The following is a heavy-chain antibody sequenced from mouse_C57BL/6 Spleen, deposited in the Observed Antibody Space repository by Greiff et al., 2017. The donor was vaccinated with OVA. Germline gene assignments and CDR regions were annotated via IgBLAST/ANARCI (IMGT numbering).Heavy chain of an antibody. Sequence: VKLMESGAELVRPGASVTLSCKASGYTFTDYEMHWVKQTPVHGLEWIGAIDPETGGTAYNQKFKGKAILTADKSSSTAYMELRSLTSEDSAVYYCTRNYGSSYRPPGFDYWGQGTTLTVSS. D-gene: IGHD1-1*01. J-gene: IGHJ2*01. CDR3: TRNYGSSYRPPGFDY. CDR1: GYTFTDYE. CDR2: IDPETGGT. V-gene: IGHV1-15*01.